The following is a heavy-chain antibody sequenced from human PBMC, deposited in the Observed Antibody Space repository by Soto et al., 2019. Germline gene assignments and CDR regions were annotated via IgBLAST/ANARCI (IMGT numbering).Heavy chain of an antibody. CDR2: ISAYNGNT. D-gene: IGHD6-13*01. Sequence: QVQLVQSGAEVKKPGASVKVPCKASGYTFTSYGISWVRQAPGQGLEWMGWISAYNGNTNYAQKLQGRVTMTTDTSTSTAYMELRSLRSDDTAVYYCARAKYVRWSPEGLGSSSLAFWGQGTLVTVSS. V-gene: IGHV1-18*01. J-gene: IGHJ4*02. CDR3: ARAKYVRWSPEGLGSSSLAF. CDR1: GYTFTSYG.